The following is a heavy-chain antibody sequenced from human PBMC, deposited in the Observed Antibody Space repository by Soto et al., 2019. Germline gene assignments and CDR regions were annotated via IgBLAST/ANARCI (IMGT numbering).Heavy chain of an antibody. Sequence: GASVKVSCKASGYTFTSYGISWVRQAPGQGLEWMGWISAYNGNTNYAQKLQGRVTMTTDTSTSTAYMELRSLRSDDTAVYYCARDSGDGPFFYCISTSCYGAFDIWGQGTMVTVSS. V-gene: IGHV1-18*01. J-gene: IGHJ3*02. CDR1: GYTFTSYG. CDR2: ISAYNGNT. D-gene: IGHD2-2*01. CDR3: ARDSGDGPFFYCISTSCYGAFDI.